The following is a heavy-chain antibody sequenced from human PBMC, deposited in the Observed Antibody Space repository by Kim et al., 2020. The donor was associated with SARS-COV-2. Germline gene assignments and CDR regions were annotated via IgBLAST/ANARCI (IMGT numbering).Heavy chain of an antibody. D-gene: IGHD1-26*01. Sequence: YANAVKGRFTISRDNSKNTLYLQMGSLRAEDMAVYYCARDPGWGSGSYLDYWGQGTLVTVSS. V-gene: IGHV3-64*01. CDR3: ARDPGWGSGSYLDY. J-gene: IGHJ4*02.